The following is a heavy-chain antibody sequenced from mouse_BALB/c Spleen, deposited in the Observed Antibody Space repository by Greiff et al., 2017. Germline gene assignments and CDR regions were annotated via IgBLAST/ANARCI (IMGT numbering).Heavy chain of an antibody. J-gene: IGHJ4*01. Sequence: QVQLQQPGAELVMPGASVKMSCKASGYTFTDYWMHWVKQRPGQGLEWIGAIDTSDSYTSYNQKFKGKATLTVDESSSTAYMQLSSLTSEDSAVYYCARDYGNFYAMDYWGQGTSGTVSS. CDR1: GYTFTDYW. D-gene: IGHD2-1*01. CDR2: IDTSDSYT. CDR3: ARDYGNFYAMDY. V-gene: IGHV1-69*01.